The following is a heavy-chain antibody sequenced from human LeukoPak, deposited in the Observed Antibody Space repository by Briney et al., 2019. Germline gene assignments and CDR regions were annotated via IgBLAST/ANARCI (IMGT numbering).Heavy chain of an antibody. Sequence: SETLSLTCAVYGGSFSGYYWSWIRQPPGKGLEWIGEINHSGSTNYNPSLKSRVTISVDTSKNQFSLKLSSVTAADTAVYYCARSRVIQLWIYYYYLDIWGKGTTVTISS. J-gene: IGHJ6*03. CDR3: ARSRVIQLWIYYYYLDI. D-gene: IGHD5-18*01. V-gene: IGHV4-34*01. CDR2: INHSGST. CDR1: GGSFSGYY.